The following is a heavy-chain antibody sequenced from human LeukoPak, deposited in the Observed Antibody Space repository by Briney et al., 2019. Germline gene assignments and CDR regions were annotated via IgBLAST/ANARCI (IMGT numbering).Heavy chain of an antibody. CDR1: GFTFSNAW. Sequence: GGSLRLSCAASGFTFSNAWMSWVRQAPGKGLEWVGRIKSKADGGTTDYAAPVKGRFTISRDDSKNTLYLQMNSLKTEDTAVYYCTTDPFRGSSSWYYFDYWGQGTLVTVSS. CDR2: IKSKADGGTT. CDR3: TTDPFRGSSSWYYFDY. J-gene: IGHJ4*02. V-gene: IGHV3-15*01. D-gene: IGHD6-13*01.